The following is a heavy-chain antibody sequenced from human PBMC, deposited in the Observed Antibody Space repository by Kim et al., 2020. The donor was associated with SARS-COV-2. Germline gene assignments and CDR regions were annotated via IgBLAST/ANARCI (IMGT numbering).Heavy chain of an antibody. V-gene: IGHV3-23*01. Sequence: GGSLRLSCGAYGFTVNNFAMSWVRQAPGKGLEWVSTDPGGGGRTFYADSVKGRFTISRDNSKNTVFLQMNSVRAEDTAVYYCGKAQPLSSGWYVFEDSGPGALFSVSS. CDR2: DPGGGGRT. D-gene: IGHD6-19*01. CDR1: GFTVNNFA. CDR3: GKAQPLSSGWYVFED. J-gene: IGHJ4*02.